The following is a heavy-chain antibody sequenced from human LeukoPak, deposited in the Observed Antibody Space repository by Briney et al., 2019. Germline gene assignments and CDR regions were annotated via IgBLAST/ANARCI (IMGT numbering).Heavy chain of an antibody. D-gene: IGHD3-10*01. Sequence: GESLKISCKGSGYSFTHYWIGWVRQMPGKGLEWIGSIYPGDSNTRYSPSFQGQVTISADRSINTAYLQWSSLKASDTAIYYCARSYYYSDYWGQGTLVTVSS. CDR3: ARSYYYSDY. J-gene: IGHJ4*02. V-gene: IGHV5-51*01. CDR2: IYPGDSNT. CDR1: GYSFTHYW.